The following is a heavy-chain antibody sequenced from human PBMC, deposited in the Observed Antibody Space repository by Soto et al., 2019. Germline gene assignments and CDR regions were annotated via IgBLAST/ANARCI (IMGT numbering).Heavy chain of an antibody. CDR3: ARDGDHYDSSGYFLRDAFDI. D-gene: IGHD3-22*01. Sequence: GGSLRLSCAASGFTFSSYSMNWVRQAPGKGLEWVSYISGSGSIIDYADSVKGRFTISRDNAKNSLYLQMNSLRAEDTAVYYCARDGDHYDSSGYFLRDAFDIWGQGTMVTVSS. CDR1: GFTFSSYS. V-gene: IGHV3-48*04. J-gene: IGHJ3*02. CDR2: ISGSGSII.